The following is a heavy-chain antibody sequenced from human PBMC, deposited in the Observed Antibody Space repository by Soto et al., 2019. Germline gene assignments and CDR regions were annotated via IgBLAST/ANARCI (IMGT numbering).Heavy chain of an antibody. V-gene: IGHV3-33*01. CDR1: GFTFSSYG. Sequence: PGGSLRLSCAASGFTFSSYGMHWVRQAPGKGLEWVAVIWYDGSNKYYADSVKGRFTISRDNSKNTLYLQMNSLRAEDTAVYYCARPSYYYDSSGWALGAFDIWGQGTMVTVSS. J-gene: IGHJ3*02. CDR2: IWYDGSNK. D-gene: IGHD3-22*01. CDR3: ARPSYYYDSSGWALGAFDI.